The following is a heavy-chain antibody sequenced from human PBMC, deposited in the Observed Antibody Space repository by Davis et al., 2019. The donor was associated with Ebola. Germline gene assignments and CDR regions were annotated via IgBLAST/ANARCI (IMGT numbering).Heavy chain of an antibody. Sequence: GGSLRLSCAASGFTFSDYYMSWIRQAPGKGLEWVSYISSSSSYTNYADSVKGRFTISRDNSKNTLYLQMNSLRPEDTAVYYCAKGEWEIPSIFDYWGQGTLVTVSS. D-gene: IGHD1-26*01. CDR3: AKGEWEIPSIFDY. V-gene: IGHV3-11*05. J-gene: IGHJ4*02. CDR2: ISSSSSYT. CDR1: GFTFSDYY.